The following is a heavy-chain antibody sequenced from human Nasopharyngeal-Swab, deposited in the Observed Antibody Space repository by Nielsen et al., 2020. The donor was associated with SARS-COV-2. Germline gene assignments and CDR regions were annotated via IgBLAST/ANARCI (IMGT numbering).Heavy chain of an antibody. CDR3: ASTPYSSGWYGPRSATYGMDV. CDR2: NNAGNGNT. V-gene: IGHV1-3*01. J-gene: IGHJ6*02. Sequence: WVRQAPGQRLEWMGWNNAGNGNTKYSQKFQGRVTITRDTSASTAYMELSSLGSEDTAVYYCASTPYSSGWYGPRSATYGMDVWGQGTTVTVSS. D-gene: IGHD6-19*01.